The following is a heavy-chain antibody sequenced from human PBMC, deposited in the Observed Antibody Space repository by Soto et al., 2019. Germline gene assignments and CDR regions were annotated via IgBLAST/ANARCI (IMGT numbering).Heavy chain of an antibody. Sequence: ASVKVSCMASGYTFTGYYMHWVRQAPGQGLEGMGWINPNSGGTNHAQKFQGRVTMIRDTSISTAYMELSRLRSDDTAVYYCARVQCPLGGFDPWGQGTLVAVSS. CDR1: GYTFTGYY. J-gene: IGHJ5*02. V-gene: IGHV1-2*02. CDR3: ARVQCPLGGFDP. D-gene: IGHD1-26*01. CDR2: INPNSGGT.